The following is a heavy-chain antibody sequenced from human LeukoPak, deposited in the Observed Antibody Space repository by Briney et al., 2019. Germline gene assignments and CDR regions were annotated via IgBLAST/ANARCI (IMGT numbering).Heavy chain of an antibody. Sequence: GASVKVSCKASGYTFTSYDINWVRQATGQGLEWMGWMNPDSGNTGYAQKFQGRVTMTRNTSINTAYMDLSSLRSEDTAVYYCARGPSYDFWSGLDSKNWFDPRGQGTLVTVSS. CDR2: MNPDSGNT. D-gene: IGHD3-3*01. V-gene: IGHV1-8*01. CDR1: GYTFTSYD. J-gene: IGHJ5*02. CDR3: ARGPSYDFWSGLDSKNWFDP.